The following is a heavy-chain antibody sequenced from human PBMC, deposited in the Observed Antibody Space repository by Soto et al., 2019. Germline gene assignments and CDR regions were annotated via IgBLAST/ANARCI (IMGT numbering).Heavy chain of an antibody. Sequence: ASVKVSCNTSGYTFTSYDINWVRQAPGQGLEWVGWMNTNSDDTRSAQKFRGRLTLTRDKSMRAVYMKLSNLRPDDTAVYYCSREWSAAGHFYGMDVWGQGTTFTVAS. CDR2: MNTNSDDT. V-gene: IGHV1-8*01. CDR1: GYTFTSYD. D-gene: IGHD6-13*01. J-gene: IGHJ6*02. CDR3: SREWSAAGHFYGMDV.